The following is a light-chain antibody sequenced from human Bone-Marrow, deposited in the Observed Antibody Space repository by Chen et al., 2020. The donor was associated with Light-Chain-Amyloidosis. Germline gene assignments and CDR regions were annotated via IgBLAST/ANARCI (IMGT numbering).Light chain of an antibody. J-gene: IGLJ2*01. CDR1: DLPRKY. V-gene: IGLV3-25*03. Sequence: SYALTQPPSVSVSPGQTARITCSGDDLPRKYAYWYQQKPGQAPVLVIHRDTERPSGISERFSGSSSGTRATLTISGVQAEDEADDHCQSADSSGTYEVIFGGGTKLTVL. CDR3: QSADSSGTYEVI. CDR2: RDT.